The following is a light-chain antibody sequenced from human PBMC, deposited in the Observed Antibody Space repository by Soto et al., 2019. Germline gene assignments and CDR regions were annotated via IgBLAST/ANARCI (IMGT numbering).Light chain of an antibody. Sequence: EIVLTQSPATLSLSPGERTTLSFRASQSISRYLAWYQQKPGQGPRLLIYGASSRATGTPDRFSGSGSGTDFTLTINRLEPEDFALYYCQQYGSSPPTFGQGTKVDI. J-gene: IGKJ1*01. V-gene: IGKV3-20*01. CDR1: QSISRY. CDR2: GAS. CDR3: QQYGSSPPT.